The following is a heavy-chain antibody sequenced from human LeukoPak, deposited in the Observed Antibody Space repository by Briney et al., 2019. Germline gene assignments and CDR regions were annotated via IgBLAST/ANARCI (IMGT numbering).Heavy chain of an antibody. V-gene: IGHV4-59*12. J-gene: IGHJ6*02. CDR1: GGSISSYY. CDR3: ARGPGYCSGGSCYGVYYYYGMDV. Sequence: SETLSLTCTVSGGSISSYYWSWIRQPPGKGLEWIGYLYYSGSTNYNPSLKSRVTISVDTSKNQFSLKLSSVTAADTAVYYCARGPGYCSGGSCYGVYYYYGMDVWGQGTTVTVSS. D-gene: IGHD2-15*01. CDR2: LYYSGST.